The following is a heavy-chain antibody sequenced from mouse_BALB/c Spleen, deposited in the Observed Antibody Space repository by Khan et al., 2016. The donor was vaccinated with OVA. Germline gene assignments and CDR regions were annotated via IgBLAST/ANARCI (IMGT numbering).Heavy chain of an antibody. V-gene: IGHV1S81*02. CDR3: TRSGYANPFAY. CDR1: GYTFSSYY. CDR2: INPSNGGT. J-gene: IGHJ3*01. D-gene: IGHD2-10*02. Sequence: QVQLKESGAELVKPGASVKLSCKASGYTFSSYYMYWVKQRPGQGLEWIGGINPSNGGTNFNEKFKTKATLTVDTSSTKAYMHLNSRTSEDSAVYDCTRSGYANPFAYWGQGTLVTVSA.